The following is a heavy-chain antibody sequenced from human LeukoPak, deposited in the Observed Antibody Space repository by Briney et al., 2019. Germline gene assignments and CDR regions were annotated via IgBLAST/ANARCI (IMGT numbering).Heavy chain of an antibody. Sequence: SETLSLTCTVSGGSISSYYWSWIRQPPGKGLEWIGYIYYSGSTNYNPSLKSRVTILVDTSKNQFSLKLSSVTAADTAVYYCARLMDWFDPWGQGTLVTVSS. CDR1: GGSISSYY. V-gene: IGHV4-59*08. CDR3: ARLMDWFDP. J-gene: IGHJ5*02. D-gene: IGHD3-10*01. CDR2: IYYSGST.